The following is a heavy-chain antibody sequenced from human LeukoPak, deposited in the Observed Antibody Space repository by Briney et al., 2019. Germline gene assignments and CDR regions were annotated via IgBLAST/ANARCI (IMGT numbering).Heavy chain of an antibody. D-gene: IGHD3-16*01. CDR2: TYTSGST. Sequence: PSETLSLTCTVSGGSISSYYWSWIRQPAGKGLEWIGRTYTSGSTNYNPSLKSRVTMSVDTSKNQFSLKLSSVTAADTAVYFCARERGGSKLSGLYGRDYYYMDVWGKGTTVTVSS. CDR3: ARERGGSKLSGLYGRDYYYMDV. CDR1: GGSISSYY. V-gene: IGHV4-4*07. J-gene: IGHJ6*03.